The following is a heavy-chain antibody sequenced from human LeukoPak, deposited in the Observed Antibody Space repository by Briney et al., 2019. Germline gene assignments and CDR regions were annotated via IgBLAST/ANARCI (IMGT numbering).Heavy chain of an antibody. J-gene: IGHJ4*02. D-gene: IGHD6-13*01. CDR1: GGSISNYY. Sequence: SETLSLTCTVSGGSISNYYWSWIRQPPGKGLEWIGYIYYNGSTSYNPSLKSRVTISVDTSKNQFSLKLSSVTAADTAVYYCASEIIPAAGVDYWGQGTLVTVSS. V-gene: IGHV4-59*12. CDR3: ASEIIPAAGVDY. CDR2: IYYNGST.